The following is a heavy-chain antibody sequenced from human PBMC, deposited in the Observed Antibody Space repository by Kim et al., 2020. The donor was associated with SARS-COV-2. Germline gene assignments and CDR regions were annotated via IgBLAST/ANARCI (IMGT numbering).Heavy chain of an antibody. CDR1: GYRFGSYC. D-gene: IGHD3-10*02. CDR2: IYPDDFDT. CDR3: AKTSRTGLSNYNVFTRQVRTSCAP. Sequence: GESLKISCQGSGYRFGSYCIAWVRQMPGKGLEWVGIIYPDDFDTKYSPSFQGRVTISADKSSSTAFLQWSSLQASDTAIYYCAKTSRTGLSNYNVFTRQVRTSCAPWLRGTLVSVSS. V-gene: IGHV5-51*01. J-gene: IGHJ5*02.